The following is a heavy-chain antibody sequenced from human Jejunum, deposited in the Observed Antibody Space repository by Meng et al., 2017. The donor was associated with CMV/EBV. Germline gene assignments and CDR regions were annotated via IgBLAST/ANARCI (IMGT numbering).Heavy chain of an antibody. Sequence: SGTSITTGNYYWTCVRPHPGTGLEWIGYISNLGPTDSHPSLGSRLLISMDTSKNQFSLDLSSVTAAGTAVYYCARRGPTYSRRYFDYWGLGTLVTVSS. CDR3: ARRGPTYSRRYFDY. J-gene: IGHJ4*02. D-gene: IGHD6-13*01. CDR1: GTSITTGNYY. V-gene: IGHV4-31*02. CDR2: ISNLGPT.